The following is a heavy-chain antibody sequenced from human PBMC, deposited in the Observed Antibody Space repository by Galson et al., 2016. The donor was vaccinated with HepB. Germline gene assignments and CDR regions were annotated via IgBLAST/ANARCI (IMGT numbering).Heavy chain of an antibody. CDR1: GFTFSSHG. Sequence: SLRLSCAASGFTFSSHGMNWIRQAPGKGLEWVSQIKSSSSNVYYADSVKGRFTISRDNAKNSVYLQMNSLRAEDTAVYYCARRMATITSFDYWGQGTLVTVSS. D-gene: IGHD5-24*01. J-gene: IGHJ4*02. CDR3: ARRMATITSFDY. V-gene: IGHV3-48*01. CDR2: IKSSSSNV.